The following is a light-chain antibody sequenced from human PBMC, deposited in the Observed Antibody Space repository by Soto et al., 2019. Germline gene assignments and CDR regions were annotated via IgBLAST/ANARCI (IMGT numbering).Light chain of an antibody. V-gene: IGLV2-14*01. CDR3: FSFTTTGTHV. Sequence: QSVLTQPDSLSGSPGQSITISCTGTSSDIGAYDYVSWFQQHPGKAPKLMISEVNNRPSGVSNRFSGSTSGNTAYLTVSGLQVEDEAEYFCFSFTTTGTHVFGTGTKVTVL. CDR1: SSDIGAYDY. CDR2: EVN. J-gene: IGLJ1*01.